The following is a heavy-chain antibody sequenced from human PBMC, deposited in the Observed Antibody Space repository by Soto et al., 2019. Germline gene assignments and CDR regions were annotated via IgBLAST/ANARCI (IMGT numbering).Heavy chain of an antibody. Sequence: GGSLRLSCAASGFTFSSYAMHWVRQAPGKGLEWVAVISYDGSNKYYADSVKGRFTISRDNSKNTLYLQMNSLRAEDTAVYYWARGGVYSGSYLGYYYYGMDVWGEGTPVNVSS. V-gene: IGHV3-30-3*01. CDR1: GFTFSSYA. CDR3: ARGGVYSGSYLGYYYYGMDV. J-gene: IGHJ6*04. D-gene: IGHD1-26*01. CDR2: ISYDGSNK.